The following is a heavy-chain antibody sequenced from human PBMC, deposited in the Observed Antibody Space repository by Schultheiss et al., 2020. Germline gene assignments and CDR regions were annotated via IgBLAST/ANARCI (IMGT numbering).Heavy chain of an antibody. CDR2: IYYSGST. CDR3: ARGSAYCRGDCYPYYFDY. J-gene: IGHJ4*02. CDR1: GGSISSGGYY. D-gene: IGHD2-21*02. V-gene: IGHV4-39*07. Sequence: SETLSLTCTVSGGSISSGGYYWGWIRQPPGKGLEWIGYIYYSGSTYYNPSLKSRVTISVDTSKNQFSLKLSSVTAADTAMYYCARGSAYCRGDCYPYYFDYWGQGTLVTVSS.